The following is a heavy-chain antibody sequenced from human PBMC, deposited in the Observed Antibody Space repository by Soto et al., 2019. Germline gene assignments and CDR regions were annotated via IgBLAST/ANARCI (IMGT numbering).Heavy chain of an antibody. CDR2: IYPGDSDT. J-gene: IGHJ6*02. D-gene: IGHD3-10*01. CDR3: ARHVWAIRGVIKTPYYYYYYGMDV. V-gene: IGHV5-51*01. Sequence: PGESLKISCKGSGYSSTSYWIGWVRQMPGKGLEWMGIIYPGDSDTRYSPSFQGQVTISADKSISTAYLQWSSLKASDTAMYYCARHVWAIRGVIKTPYYYYYYGMDVWGQGTTVTVSS. CDR1: GYSSTSYW.